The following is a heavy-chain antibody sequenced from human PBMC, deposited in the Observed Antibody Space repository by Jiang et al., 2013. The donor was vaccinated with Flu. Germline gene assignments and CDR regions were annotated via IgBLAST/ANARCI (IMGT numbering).Heavy chain of an antibody. V-gene: IGHV1-69*01. CDR1: GGTFSSYA. CDR2: IIPIFGTA. Sequence: GAEVKKPGSSVKVSCKASGGTFSSYAISWVRQAPGQGLEWMGGIIPIFGTANYAQKFQGRVTITADESTSTAYMELSSLRSEDTAVYYCAHKKSVAGTRNYYYYGMDVVGPRDHGHRSP. J-gene: IGHJ6*02. D-gene: IGHD6-19*01. CDR3: AHKKSVAGTRNYYYYGMDV.